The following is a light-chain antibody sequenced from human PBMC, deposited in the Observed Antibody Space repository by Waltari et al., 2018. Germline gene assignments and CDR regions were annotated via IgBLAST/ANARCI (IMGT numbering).Light chain of an antibody. Sequence: VVLTQSPDTLSLSPGERATLPCRASQRVASTYLAWYQQKPGPAPRLLIYAPSTRATGTPDRFSGSGSGTDFILTISRLEPEDFAVYFCQQYGTSHWTFGQGTRVEFK. J-gene: IGKJ1*01. CDR1: QRVASTY. CDR3: QQYGTSHWT. CDR2: APS. V-gene: IGKV3-20*01.